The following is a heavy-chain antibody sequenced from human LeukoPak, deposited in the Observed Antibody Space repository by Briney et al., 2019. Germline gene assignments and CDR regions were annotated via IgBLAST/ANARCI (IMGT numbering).Heavy chain of an antibody. CDR2: IIPIFGTA. CDR1: GGTFSSYA. CDR3: ARGSQYSSGWSYYYYGMDV. V-gene: IGHV1-69*13. D-gene: IGHD6-19*01. Sequence: SVKVSCKAPGGTFSSYAISWVRQAPGQGLEWMGGIIPIFGTANYAQKFQGRVTITADESTSTAYMELSSLRSEDTAVYYCARGSQYSSGWSYYYYGMDVWGQGTTVTVSS. J-gene: IGHJ6*02.